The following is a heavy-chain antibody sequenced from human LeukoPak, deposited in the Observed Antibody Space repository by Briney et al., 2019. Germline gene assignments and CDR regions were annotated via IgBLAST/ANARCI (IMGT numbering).Heavy chain of an antibody. CDR1: GGSISSNSYY. J-gene: IGHJ4*02. Sequence: PSETLSLTCAVSGGSISSNSYYWGWIRQPPGKGLEWIGSIYYSGSTYYNPSLKSRVTISLDTSKNQFSLKLSSVTAADTAVYSCARTRYYYNSRSYGAPYYFDYWGQGTLVTVSS. D-gene: IGHD3-10*01. CDR3: ARTRYYYNSRSYGAPYYFDY. CDR2: IYYSGST. V-gene: IGHV4-39*01.